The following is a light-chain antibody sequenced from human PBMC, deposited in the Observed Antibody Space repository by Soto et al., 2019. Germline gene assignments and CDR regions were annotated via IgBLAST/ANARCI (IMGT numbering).Light chain of an antibody. CDR3: QQYNKWPRT. CDR1: ESVSRN. Sequence: EVVITQARATLSVSEGERATLSCRASESVSRNLAWYQQKPGQAPRLLIFGASSRANGIPARFSGSGSGTEFTLTISNLQTEDFAVYFCQQYNKWPRTFGQGTKVDIK. J-gene: IGKJ1*01. V-gene: IGKV3-15*01. CDR2: GAS.